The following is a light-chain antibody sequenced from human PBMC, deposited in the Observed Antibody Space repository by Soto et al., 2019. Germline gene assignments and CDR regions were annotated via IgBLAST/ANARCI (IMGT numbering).Light chain of an antibody. CDR3: QQYNNWIT. J-gene: IGKJ5*01. Sequence: EIVLTQSPATLSLSPREIATLSCRASQSVSSYLAWYQQKPGPAPRLLIYDASNRATGLPARFSGSGSGTEFTLTISSLQSEDFAVYYCQQYNNWITFGQGTRLEIK. V-gene: IGKV3-11*01. CDR1: QSVSSY. CDR2: DAS.